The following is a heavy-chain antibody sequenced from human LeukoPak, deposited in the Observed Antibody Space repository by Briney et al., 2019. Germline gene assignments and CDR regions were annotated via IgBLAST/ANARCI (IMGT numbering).Heavy chain of an antibody. D-gene: IGHD3-22*01. Sequence: SEILSLTCTVSGGSISSSYWSWIRQPPGKGLEWIGYIYYTGSTNYNPPLKSRVTISADTSKNHFSLKLSSVTAADTAVYYCARMYDSSGYYYPFDYWGQGTLVTVSS. J-gene: IGHJ4*02. CDR1: GGSISSSY. V-gene: IGHV4-59*08. CDR2: IYYTGST. CDR3: ARMYDSSGYYYPFDY.